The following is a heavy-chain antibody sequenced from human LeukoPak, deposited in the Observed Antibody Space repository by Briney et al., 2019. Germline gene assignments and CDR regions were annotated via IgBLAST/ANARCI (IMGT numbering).Heavy chain of an antibody. CDR2: IRSKANSYAT. D-gene: IGHD6-13*01. CDR3: TSPGDSSSWELFDY. J-gene: IGHJ4*02. Sequence: GGSLRLSCAASGFTFSGSAMHWVRQASGKGLEWVGRIRSKANSYATAYAASVKGRFTISRDDSKNTAYLQMNSLKTEDTAVYYCTSPGDSSSWELFDYWGQGTLVTVSS. CDR1: GFTFSGSA. V-gene: IGHV3-73*01.